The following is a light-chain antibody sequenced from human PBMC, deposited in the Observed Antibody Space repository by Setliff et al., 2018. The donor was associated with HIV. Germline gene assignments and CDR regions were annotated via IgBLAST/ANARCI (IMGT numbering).Light chain of an antibody. CDR1: SSDVGGYNY. CDR3: TSYTSSSTLYV. V-gene: IGLV2-14*03. J-gene: IGLJ1*01. Sequence: QSALAQPASVSGSPGQSITISCTGISSDVGGYNYVSWYQQHPGKAPKLMIYGVSNRPSGVSNRFSGSKSGNTASLTISGLQAEDEADYYCTSYTSSSTLYVFGTGTKVTVL. CDR2: GVS.